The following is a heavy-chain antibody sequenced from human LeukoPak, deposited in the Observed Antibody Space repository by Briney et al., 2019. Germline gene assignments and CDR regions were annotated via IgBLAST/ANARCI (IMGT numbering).Heavy chain of an antibody. CDR3: ARAIPSHYYDSSRIFDY. J-gene: IGHJ4*02. Sequence: SETLSLTCTVSGGSISSTSYYWGWVRQPPGKGLEWIGSIYYSGNTYYNPSLKSRVAISVDTSKNQFSLKLSSVTAADTAVYYCARAIPSHYYDSSRIFDYWGQGTLVTVSS. D-gene: IGHD3-22*01. CDR2: IYYSGNT. V-gene: IGHV4-39*07. CDR1: GGSISSTSYY.